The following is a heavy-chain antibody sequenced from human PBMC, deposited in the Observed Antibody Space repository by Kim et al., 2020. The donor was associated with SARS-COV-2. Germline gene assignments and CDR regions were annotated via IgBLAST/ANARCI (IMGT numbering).Heavy chain of an antibody. Sequence: GGSLRLSCAASGFTFSSYAMSWVRQAPGKGLEWVSAISGSGGSTYYADSVKGRFTISRDNSKNTLYLQMNSLRAEDTAVYYCAKWKNWNDEGVVYYYGMDVWGQGTTVTVSS. V-gene: IGHV3-23*01. CDR2: ISGSGGST. J-gene: IGHJ6*02. D-gene: IGHD1-1*01. CDR3: AKWKNWNDEGVVYYYGMDV. CDR1: GFTFSSYA.